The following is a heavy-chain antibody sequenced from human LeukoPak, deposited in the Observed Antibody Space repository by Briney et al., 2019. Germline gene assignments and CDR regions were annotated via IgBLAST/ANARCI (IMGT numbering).Heavy chain of an antibody. CDR2: IYYSGTT. D-gene: IGHD6-13*01. J-gene: IGHJ4*02. CDR1: GGSISSTIHY. Sequence: SSETLSLTCSIAGGSISSTIHYWGWIRQTPGKGLEWVGSIYYSGTTFYNPSLKSRLTISVDTSKNHLSLQLTSVTAADTAVYYCVRVYSSSWYDVYWGQGALVTVSS. CDR3: VRVYSSSWYDVY. V-gene: IGHV4-39*07.